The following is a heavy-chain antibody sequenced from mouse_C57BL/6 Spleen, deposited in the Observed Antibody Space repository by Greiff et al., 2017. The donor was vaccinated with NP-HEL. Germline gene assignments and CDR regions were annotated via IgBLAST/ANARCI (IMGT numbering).Heavy chain of an antibody. CDR1: GYAFSSYW. V-gene: IGHV1-80*01. CDR3: ARGDYREFAY. J-gene: IGHJ3*01. Sequence: QVHVKQSGAELVKPGASVKISCKASGYAFSSYWMNWVKQRPGKGLEWIGQIYPGDGDTNYNGKFKGKATLTADKSSSTAYMQLSSLTSEDSAVYFCARGDYREFAYWGQGTLVTVSA. D-gene: IGHD2-4*01. CDR2: IYPGDGDT.